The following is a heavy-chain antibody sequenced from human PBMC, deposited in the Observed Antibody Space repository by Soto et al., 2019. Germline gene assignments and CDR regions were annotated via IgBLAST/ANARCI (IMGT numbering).Heavy chain of an antibody. Sequence: EVQLVESGGGLVQPGRSLRLSCAASGFTFDDYAMHWVRQAPGKGLEWVSGISWNSGSIGYADSVKGRFTISRDNAQNSLYPQRNSLRAEDTALYYCAAQTAYCGGDCYSPVDYWGQGTLVTVSS. D-gene: IGHD2-21*02. CDR2: ISWNSGSI. CDR3: AAQTAYCGGDCYSPVDY. CDR1: GFTFDDYA. V-gene: IGHV3-9*01. J-gene: IGHJ4*02.